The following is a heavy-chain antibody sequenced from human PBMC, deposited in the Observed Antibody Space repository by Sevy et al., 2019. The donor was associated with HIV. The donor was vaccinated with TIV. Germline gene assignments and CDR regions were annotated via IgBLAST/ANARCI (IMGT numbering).Heavy chain of an antibody. Sequence: GGSLRLSCAASGFTFSSYWMHWVRQAPGKGLVWVSRINSDGSSTSYADSVKGRFTISRDNAKNALYLQMNSLRAEDTAVDYCARVLPYCGGDCSYYFDYWGQGTLVTVSS. J-gene: IGHJ4*02. V-gene: IGHV3-74*01. CDR2: INSDGSST. CDR3: ARVLPYCGGDCSYYFDY. CDR1: GFTFSSYW. D-gene: IGHD2-21*02.